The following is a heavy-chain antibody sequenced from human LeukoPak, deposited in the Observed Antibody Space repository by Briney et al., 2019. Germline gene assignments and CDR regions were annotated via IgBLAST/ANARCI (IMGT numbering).Heavy chain of an antibody. D-gene: IGHD2-15*01. J-gene: IGHJ4*02. CDR3: ARDSASEDIVVVVAATHFDY. V-gene: IGHV1-69*04. CDR1: GGTFSSYA. CDR2: IIPILGIA. Sequence: SVKVSCKASGGTFSSYAISWVRQAPGQGLEWMGRIIPILGIANYAQKLQGRVTMTTDTSTSTAYMELRSLRSDDTAVYYCARDSASEDIVVVVAATHFDYWGQGTLVTVSS.